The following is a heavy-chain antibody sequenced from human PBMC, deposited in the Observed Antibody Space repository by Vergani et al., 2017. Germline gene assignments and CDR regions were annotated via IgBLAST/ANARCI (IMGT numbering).Heavy chain of an antibody. V-gene: IGHV3-33*01. Sequence: QVQLVESGGGVVQPGRSLRLSCASSGFTFSSYGMHWVRPAPGKGLEWVAVIWYDGSNKYYADSVKGRFTIYRDNSKNTLYVQMNSLRAEDTAVYYCAREGIAAVGTTLIFDYWGQGTLVTVSS. J-gene: IGHJ4*02. D-gene: IGHD6-13*01. CDR1: GFTFSSYG. CDR2: IWYDGSNK. CDR3: AREGIAAVGTTLIFDY.